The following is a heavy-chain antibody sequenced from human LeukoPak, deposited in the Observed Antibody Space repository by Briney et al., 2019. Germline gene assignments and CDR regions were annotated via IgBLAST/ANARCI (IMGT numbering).Heavy chain of an antibody. J-gene: IGHJ4*02. CDR1: GFTVRTYA. Sequence: GGSLRVSCVASGFTVRTYAMHWARQGPGKGPEWVTFTSKDEKNKFYADSVKGRFTVSRDNSKNTVYLQMNRLRLEDTAVYYCARAFSYGPEPFDFWGQGSLVTVSS. CDR3: ARAFSYGPEPFDF. V-gene: IGHV3-30*03. D-gene: IGHD3-16*01. CDR2: TSKDEKNK.